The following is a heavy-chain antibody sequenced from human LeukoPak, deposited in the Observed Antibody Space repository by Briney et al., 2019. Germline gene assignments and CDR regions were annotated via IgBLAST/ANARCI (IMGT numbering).Heavy chain of an antibody. Sequence: ASVKVSCKASGYSFTSYGISWVRQAPGQGLEWMGWISAYNGNTNYAQKLQGRVTMTTDTSTSTAYMELRSLRSDDTAVYYCARDVTIFGVVINDYWGQGTLVTVSS. CDR1: GYSFTSYG. J-gene: IGHJ4*02. CDR3: ARDVTIFGVVINDY. D-gene: IGHD3-3*01. CDR2: ISAYNGNT. V-gene: IGHV1-18*01.